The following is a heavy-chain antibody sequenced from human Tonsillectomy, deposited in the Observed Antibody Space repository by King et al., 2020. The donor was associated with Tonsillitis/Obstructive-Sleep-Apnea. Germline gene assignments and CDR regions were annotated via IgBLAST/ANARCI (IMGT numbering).Heavy chain of an antibody. D-gene: IGHD5-12*01. J-gene: IGHJ4*02. CDR3: ARGLVEDIVATISRTEFDY. CDR2: IKHSGST. V-gene: IGHV4-34*01. Sequence: VQLQQWGAGLLKPSETLSLTCAVYGGSFSGYYWSWIRQPPGKGLEWSWAIKHSGSTNYNPSLKIRVTISVDTSKNQFSLKLSSVTAADTAVYYCARGLVEDIVATISRTEFDYWGQGTLVTVSS. CDR1: GGSFSGYY.